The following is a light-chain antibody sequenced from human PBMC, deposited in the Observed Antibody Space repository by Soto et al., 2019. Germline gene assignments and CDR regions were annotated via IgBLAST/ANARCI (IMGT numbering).Light chain of an antibody. V-gene: IGLV2-23*02. J-gene: IGLJ7*01. CDR1: SSDVGSHNL. CDR2: EVS. Sequence: QSALTQPASVSGSPGQSITISCTGTSSDVGSHNLVAWYQQHPGQAPKLMIYEVSTRPLAVSTRFSASKSGNTASLTISRLQAEDEADYYCCSYGGSRAVFGGGPQLTLL. CDR3: CSYGGSRAV.